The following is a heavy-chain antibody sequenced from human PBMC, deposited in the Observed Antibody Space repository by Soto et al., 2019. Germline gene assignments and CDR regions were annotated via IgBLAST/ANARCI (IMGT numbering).Heavy chain of an antibody. CDR2: IYYSGST. V-gene: IGHV4-31*03. D-gene: IGHD4-17*01. CDR1: GGSISSGGYY. Sequence: SETLSLTCTVSGGSISSGGYYWSWIRQHPGKGLEWIGYIYYSGSTYYNPSLKSRVTISVDTSKNQFSLKLSSVTAADTAVYYCASTRNDYGDYVDAFDIWGQGTMVTVSS. J-gene: IGHJ3*02. CDR3: ASTRNDYGDYVDAFDI.